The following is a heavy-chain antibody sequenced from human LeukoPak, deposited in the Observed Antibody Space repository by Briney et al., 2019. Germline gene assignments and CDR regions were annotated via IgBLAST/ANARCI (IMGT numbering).Heavy chain of an antibody. V-gene: IGHV3-43*01. CDR1: GFTFDEYT. CDR3: VRGFRRGYGYGTDLDF. D-gene: IGHD5-18*01. CDR2: INEDGAGT. Sequence: HPGGSLRLSCAASGFTFDEYTMHWARQAPGKGLEWISLINEDGAGTFYGDSVKGRFTISRDNNKKSLYLQMNSLRSDDTAFYYCVRGFRRGYGYGTDLDFWGQGTLVTVSS. J-gene: IGHJ4*02.